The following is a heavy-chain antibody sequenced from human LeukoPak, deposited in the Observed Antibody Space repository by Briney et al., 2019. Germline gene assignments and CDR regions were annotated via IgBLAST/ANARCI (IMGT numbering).Heavy chain of an antibody. J-gene: IGHJ6*03. CDR1: GYTFTSYD. CDR2: INPSGGST. V-gene: IGHV1-46*01. Sequence: ASVKVSCKASGYTFTSYDINWVRQAPGQGLEWMGIINPSGGSTSYAQKFQGRVTMTRDMSTSTVYMELSSLRSEDTAVYYCARDLTTVTTAQQFYYYYMDVWGKGTTVTVSS. CDR3: ARDLTTVTTAQQFYYYYMDV. D-gene: IGHD4-11*01.